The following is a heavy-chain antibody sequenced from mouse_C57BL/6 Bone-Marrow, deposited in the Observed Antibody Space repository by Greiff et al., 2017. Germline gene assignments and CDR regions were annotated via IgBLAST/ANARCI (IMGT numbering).Heavy chain of an antibody. CDR2: IDPSDSYT. D-gene: IGHD1-1*01. J-gene: IGHJ3*01. V-gene: IGHV1-69*01. CDR1: GYTFTSYW. Sequence: QVQLQQPGAELVMPGASVKLSCKASGYTFTSYWMHWVKQRPGQGLEWIGEIDPSDSYTNYNQKFKGKSTLTVDKSSSTAYMQLSSLTSEDSAVYYCARESPSSYCSWFAYWGQGTLVTVSA. CDR3: ARESPSSYCSWFAY.